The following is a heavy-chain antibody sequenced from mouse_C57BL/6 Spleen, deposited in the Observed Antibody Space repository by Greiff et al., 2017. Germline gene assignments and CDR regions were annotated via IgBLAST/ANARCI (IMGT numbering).Heavy chain of an antibody. CDR3: ASPLDSSGYLFAY. D-gene: IGHD3-2*02. CDR2: IDPSDSYT. J-gene: IGHJ3*01. V-gene: IGHV1-69*01. CDR1: GYTFTSYW. Sequence: VQLQQPGAELVMPGASVKLSCKASGYTFTSYWMHWVKQRPGQGLEWIGEIDPSDSYTNYNQKFKGKSTLTVDKSSSTAYMQLSSLTSEDSAVYYCASPLDSSGYLFAYWGQGTLVTVSA.